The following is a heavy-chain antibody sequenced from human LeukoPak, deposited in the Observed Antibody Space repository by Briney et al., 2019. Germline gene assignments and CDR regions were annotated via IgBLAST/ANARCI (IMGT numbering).Heavy chain of an antibody. D-gene: IGHD3-10*01. CDR1: GYTFTGYY. V-gene: IGHV1-2*02. CDR3: ARDLWYYGSGSYPDHNWFDP. J-gene: IGHJ5*02. Sequence: ASVKVSCKASGYTFTGYYMHWVRQAPGQGLEWMGWINPNSGGTNYAQKFQGRVTMTRDTSISTDYMELSRLRSDDTAVYYCARDLWYYGSGSYPDHNWFDPWGQGTLVTVSS. CDR2: INPNSGGT.